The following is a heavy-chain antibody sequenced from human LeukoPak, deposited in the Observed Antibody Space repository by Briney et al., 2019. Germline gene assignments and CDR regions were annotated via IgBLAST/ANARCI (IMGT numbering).Heavy chain of an antibody. CDR3: AREGRVVAVAGGRFDY. D-gene: IGHD6-19*01. Sequence: GASVRVSCKASGYTFTSYYMHWVRQTPGQGLEWMGIINPSGGSTSYAQKFQGRVTMTRDMSTSTVYMELSSLRSEDTAVYYCAREGRVVAVAGGRFDYWGQGTLVTVSS. CDR1: GYTFTSYY. J-gene: IGHJ4*02. CDR2: INPSGGST. V-gene: IGHV1-46*01.